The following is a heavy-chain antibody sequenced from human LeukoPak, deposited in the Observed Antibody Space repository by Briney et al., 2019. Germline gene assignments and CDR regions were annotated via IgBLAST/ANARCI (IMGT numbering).Heavy chain of an antibody. CDR2: INPNSGGT. J-gene: IGHJ1*01. Sequence: ASVKVSCKASGYTFTGYYMHWVRQAPGQGLEWMGWINPNSGGTNYAQKFQGRVTVTRDTSISTAYMELSRLRSDDTAVYYCARDSRPPGIAAAEGYFQHWGQGTLVTVSS. D-gene: IGHD6-13*01. V-gene: IGHV1-2*02. CDR3: ARDSRPPGIAAAEGYFQH. CDR1: GYTFTGYY.